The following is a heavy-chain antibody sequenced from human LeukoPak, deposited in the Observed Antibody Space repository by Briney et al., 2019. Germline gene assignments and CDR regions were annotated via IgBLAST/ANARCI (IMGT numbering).Heavy chain of an antibody. CDR3: TRRAYYYDSSGYPANERFDY. V-gene: IGHV3-73*01. CDR2: ISSNAKSYAT. J-gene: IGHJ4*02. D-gene: IGHD3-22*01. Sequence: GGSLKLSCAASGFTFSSSAIHWVRQASGKGLGWVGRISSNAKSYATAYAASVKGRLTISRADSKNTPYLQMNCLKTEDTAVYYCTRRAYYYDSSGYPANERFDYWGQGTLVTVSS. CDR1: GFTFSSSA.